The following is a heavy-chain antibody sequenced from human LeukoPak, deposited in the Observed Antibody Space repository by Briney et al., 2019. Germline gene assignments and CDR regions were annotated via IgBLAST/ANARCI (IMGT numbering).Heavy chain of an antibody. D-gene: IGHD2-21*01. CDR3: ARVSNCGADCYSDY. CDR1: GFTFSSYS. V-gene: IGHV3-48*01. J-gene: IGHJ4*02. CDR2: ISSSSSTI. Sequence: GGSLRLSCAASGFTFSSYSMNWVRQAPGKGLEWVSYISSSSSTIYYADSVKGRFTISRDNAKNSLYLQMNTLRAEDTSVYYCARVSNCGADCYSDYWGQGTLVTVSS.